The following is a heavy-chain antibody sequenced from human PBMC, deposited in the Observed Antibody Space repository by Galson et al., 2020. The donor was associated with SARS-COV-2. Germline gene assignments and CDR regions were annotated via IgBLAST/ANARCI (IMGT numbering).Heavy chain of an antibody. CDR1: GFTFSSYD. CDR2: IGTAGDT. V-gene: IGHV3-13*01. J-gene: IGHJ6*02. Sequence: GGSLSLSCAASGFTFSSYDMHWVRQATGKGLEWVSAIGTAGDTYYPGSVKGRFTISRENAKNSLYLQMNSLRAGDTAVYYCARVGEGGSYYYYYGMDVWGQGTTVTVSS. D-gene: IGHD1-26*01. CDR3: ARVGEGGSYYYYYGMDV.